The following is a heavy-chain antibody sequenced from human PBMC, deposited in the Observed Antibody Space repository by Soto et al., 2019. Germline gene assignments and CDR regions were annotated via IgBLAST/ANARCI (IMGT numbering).Heavy chain of an antibody. CDR1: GFTFSSYA. CDR2: ISGSGGST. J-gene: IGHJ5*02. CDR3: AKHRYCSGGSCTREFDP. V-gene: IGHV3-23*01. D-gene: IGHD2-15*01. Sequence: GGSLRLSCAASGFTFSSYAMSWVRQAPGKGLEWVSAISGSGGSTYYADSVKGRFTISRDNSKNTLYLQMNSLGAEDTAVYYCAKHRYCSGGSCTREFDPWGQGTLVTVSS.